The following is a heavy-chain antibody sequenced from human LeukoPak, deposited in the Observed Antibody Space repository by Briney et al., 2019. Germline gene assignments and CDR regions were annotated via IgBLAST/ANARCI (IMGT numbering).Heavy chain of an antibody. CDR3: AGGNSMDV. V-gene: IGHV3-7*03. CDR2: INKDGGGI. D-gene: IGHD1/OR15-1a*01. J-gene: IGHJ6*04. Sequence: GGSLRLSCAVCGFPFSNSWMYWVRQAPGKGLEGVANINKDGGGISYVDSVKGRFIISRDNARNSLYLQMNSLRVEDTAVYFCAGGNSMDVWGKGTAVTVSS. CDR1: GFPFSNSW.